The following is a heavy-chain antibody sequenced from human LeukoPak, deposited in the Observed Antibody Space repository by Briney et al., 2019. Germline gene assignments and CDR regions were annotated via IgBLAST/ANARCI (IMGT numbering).Heavy chain of an antibody. Sequence: GGSLGLSCAASGFTFSSYGMHWVRQAPGKGLEWVAFIRYDGSNKYYADSVKGRFTISRDNSKNTLYLQMNSLRAEDTAVYYCAKGGAGWDTAQHYFDYWGQGTLVTVSS. V-gene: IGHV3-30*02. CDR2: IRYDGSNK. CDR3: AKGGAGWDTAQHYFDY. J-gene: IGHJ4*02. D-gene: IGHD5-18*01. CDR1: GFTFSSYG.